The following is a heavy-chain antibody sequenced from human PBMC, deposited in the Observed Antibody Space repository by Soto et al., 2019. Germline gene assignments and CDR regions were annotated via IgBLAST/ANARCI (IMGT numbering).Heavy chain of an antibody. CDR1: GFTVSSNY. CDR2: TNSDGSDT. J-gene: IGHJ4*02. V-gene: IGHV3-74*01. Sequence: PGGSLRLSCAASGFTVSSNYMSWVRQAPGKGLEWVSRTNSDGSDTSYADSVKGRFTISRDNSKNTLYLQMNSLRAEDTSVYYCAKEGGLSGSYYISSSYYFDYWGQGTLVTVS. D-gene: IGHD1-26*01. CDR3: AKEGGLSGSYYISSSYYFDY.